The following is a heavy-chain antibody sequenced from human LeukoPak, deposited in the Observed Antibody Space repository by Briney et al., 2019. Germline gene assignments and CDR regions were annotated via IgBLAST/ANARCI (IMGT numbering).Heavy chain of an antibody. V-gene: IGHV1-2*02. CDR1: GYSFTGYY. Sequence: ASVKVSCKASGYSFTGYYMHWVRQAPGQGLEWMGWINPNSGGTNYAQKFQGRVTMTRDTSISTAYMELSRLRSDDTAVYYCARAAHQYDSFDYWGQGTLVTVSS. CDR3: ARAAHQYDSFDY. J-gene: IGHJ4*02. CDR2: INPNSGGT.